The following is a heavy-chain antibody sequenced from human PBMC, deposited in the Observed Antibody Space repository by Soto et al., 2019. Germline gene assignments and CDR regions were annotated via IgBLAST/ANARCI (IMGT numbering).Heavy chain of an antibody. V-gene: IGHV4-31*03. CDR1: GDSINSGAYY. D-gene: IGHD3-3*01. CDR3: ARGLTEWSNDY. J-gene: IGHJ4*01. Sequence: SATLSLTCPVSGDSINSGAYYWTWIRQHPGKGLEWIGFIYTDGGTDYIPSLKNRVAISMDKSKNHFSLRLTSVTAADTATYFCARGLTEWSNDYWGHGTLVTVSS. CDR2: IYTDGGT.